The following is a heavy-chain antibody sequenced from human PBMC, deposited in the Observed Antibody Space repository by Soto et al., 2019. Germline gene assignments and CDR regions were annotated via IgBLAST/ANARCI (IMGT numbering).Heavy chain of an antibody. CDR2: INHSGST. CDR3: ASRWLATIFGWWFDP. D-gene: IGHD3-3*01. Sequence: SETLSLTCTVSGGSISTYYWSWIRQPPGKGLEWIGEINHSGSTNHNPSLKSRVTISVDTSKNQFSLKLSSVTAADTAVYYCASRWLATIFGWWFDPWGQGTLVTVSS. CDR1: GGSISTYY. V-gene: IGHV4-34*01. J-gene: IGHJ5*02.